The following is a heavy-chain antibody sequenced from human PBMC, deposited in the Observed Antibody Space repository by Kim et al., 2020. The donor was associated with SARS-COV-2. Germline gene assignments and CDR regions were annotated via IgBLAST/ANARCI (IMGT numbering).Heavy chain of an antibody. CDR1: GGSISSSSYY. CDR3: ARISLYCTNGVCYTSGFDP. Sequence: SETLSLTCTVSGGSISSSSYYWGWIRQPPGKGLEWIGSIYYSGSTYYNPSLKSRVTISVDTSKNQFSLKLSSVTAADTAVYYCARISLYCTNGVCYTSGFDPWGQGTLVTVSS. V-gene: IGHV4-39*01. CDR2: IYYSGST. J-gene: IGHJ5*02. D-gene: IGHD2-8*01.